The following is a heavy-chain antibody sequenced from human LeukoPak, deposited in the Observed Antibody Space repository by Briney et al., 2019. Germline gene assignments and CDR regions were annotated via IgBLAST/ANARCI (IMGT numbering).Heavy chain of an antibody. V-gene: IGHV3-30*03. Sequence: GGSLRLSCAASGFTFSSYGMHWVRQAPGKGLEWVAVISYDGSNKYYADSVKGRFTISRDNSKNTLYLQMNSLRAEDTAVYYCATLYQLGYSGYDYSEGRVDYWGQGTLVTASS. D-gene: IGHD5-12*01. CDR2: ISYDGSNK. J-gene: IGHJ4*02. CDR3: ATLYQLGYSGYDYSEGRVDY. CDR1: GFTFSSYG.